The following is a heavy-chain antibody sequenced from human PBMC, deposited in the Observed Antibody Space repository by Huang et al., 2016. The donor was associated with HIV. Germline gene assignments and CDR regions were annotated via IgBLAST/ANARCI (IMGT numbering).Heavy chain of an antibody. Sequence: QVQLHQWGAGLLKPSETLSLTCAVYGGSFSGYYWSWIRQPPGKGLEWIGEITNCGRTNYNPSLKRRVTISEETSKNQFSLKLSSVTAADTAVYYCARAPHYGSGSYYYWGQGTLVTVSS. D-gene: IGHD3-10*01. CDR1: GGSFSGYY. V-gene: IGHV4-34*01. CDR3: ARAPHYGSGSYYY. CDR2: ITNCGRT. J-gene: IGHJ4*02.